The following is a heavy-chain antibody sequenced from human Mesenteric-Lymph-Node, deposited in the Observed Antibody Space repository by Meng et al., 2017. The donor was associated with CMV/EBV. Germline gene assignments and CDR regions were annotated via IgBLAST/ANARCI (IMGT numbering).Heavy chain of an antibody. D-gene: IGHD3/OR15-3a*01. CDR3: ARGDYDLYFGMDV. V-gene: IGHV1-2*02. Sequence: VKVSCKASGDTFTAYYTHWVRQAPGQGLEWMGWINPNSGGTKYAQNFQGRVTMTRDTSISTAYMELSRLRSGDTAVYYCARGDYDLYFGMDVWGQGTTVTVSS. J-gene: IGHJ6*02. CDR2: INPNSGGT. CDR1: GDTFTAYY.